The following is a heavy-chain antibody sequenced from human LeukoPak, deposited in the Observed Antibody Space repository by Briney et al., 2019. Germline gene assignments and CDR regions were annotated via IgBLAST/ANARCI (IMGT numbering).Heavy chain of an antibody. V-gene: IGHV3-30*18. CDR1: GFTFSSYG. CDR3: AKLRGTSWFDP. J-gene: IGHJ5*02. Sequence: GGSLRLSCAASGFTFSSYGMHWVRQAPGKGLEWVAVISYDGSNKYYADSMKGRFTISRDNSKNTLYLQMNSLRAEDTAVYYCAKLRGTSWFDPWGQGTLVTVSS. CDR2: ISYDGSNK.